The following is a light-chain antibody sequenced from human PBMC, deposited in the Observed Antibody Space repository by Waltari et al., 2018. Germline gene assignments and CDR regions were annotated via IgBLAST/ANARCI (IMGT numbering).Light chain of an antibody. Sequence: QSALTQPASVSGSPGQSTTISCTGTSRDVGGYNYVPWYQQHPGKAPKLMIYEVSNRPSGVSNRFSGSKSGNTASLTISGLQAEDEADYYCSSYTSSSTPVVFGGGTKLTVL. V-gene: IGLV2-14*01. CDR3: SSYTSSSTPVV. CDR1: SRDVGGYNY. J-gene: IGLJ2*01. CDR2: EVS.